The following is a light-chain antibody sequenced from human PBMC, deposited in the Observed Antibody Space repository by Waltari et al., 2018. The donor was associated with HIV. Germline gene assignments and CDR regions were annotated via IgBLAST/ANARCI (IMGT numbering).Light chain of an antibody. J-gene: IGKJ1*01. CDR1: QNVITN. CDR2: CAS. Sequence: EIVMTQSPATLSVSLGERVPLSCRASQNVITNLAWYQQKPGQAPRLLISCASTRATDIPSRFSGGGSGTEFTLTIGSVQSEDSASYYGQQYNNWPRTFGQGTKVEVK. V-gene: IGKV3-15*01. CDR3: QQYNNWPRT.